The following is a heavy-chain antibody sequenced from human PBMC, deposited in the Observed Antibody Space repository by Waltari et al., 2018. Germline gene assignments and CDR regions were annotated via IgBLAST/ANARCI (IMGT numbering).Heavy chain of an antibody. CDR1: GFTFGDYT. D-gene: IGHD3-22*01. CDR2: ISWDGGST. CDR3: AKDMGPSRYDSSGYFDY. V-gene: IGHV3-43*01. J-gene: IGHJ4*02. Sequence: EVQLVESGGVVVQPGGSLGLSCAASGFTFGDYTMHWVRQAPGNGLEWVSLISWDGGSTYYADSVKGRFTISRDNSKNSLYLQMNSLRTEDTALYYCAKDMGPSRYDSSGYFDYWGQGTLVTVSS.